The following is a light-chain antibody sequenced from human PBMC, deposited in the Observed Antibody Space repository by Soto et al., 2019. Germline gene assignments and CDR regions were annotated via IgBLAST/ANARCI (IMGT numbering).Light chain of an antibody. J-gene: IGKJ2*01. CDR3: QQRSNWRSPYT. V-gene: IGKV3-11*01. Sequence: EIVLTQSPATLSLSPGERATLSCRASQSVSSYLAWYQQTPGQAPRLLIYDASNRATGIPARFSGSGSGTDFTLTISSLELEDFAVYYCQQRSNWRSPYTFCQGTKLQIK. CDR2: DAS. CDR1: QSVSSY.